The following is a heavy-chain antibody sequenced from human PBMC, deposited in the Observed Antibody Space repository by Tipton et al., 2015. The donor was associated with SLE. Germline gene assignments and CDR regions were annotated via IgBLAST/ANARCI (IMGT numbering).Heavy chain of an antibody. CDR3: ARPNEDAFDF. CDR1: GGSISSDGYY. D-gene: IGHD1-1*01. J-gene: IGHJ3*01. V-gene: IGHV4-61*08. CDR2: INHSGRS. Sequence: TLSLTCTVSGGSISSDGYYWSWIRQPPGKGLEWIGEINHSGRSNYNPSLKSRVTISVDTSRNQISLKVRSVTAADTAVYYCARPNEDAFDFWGQGTMVTVSS.